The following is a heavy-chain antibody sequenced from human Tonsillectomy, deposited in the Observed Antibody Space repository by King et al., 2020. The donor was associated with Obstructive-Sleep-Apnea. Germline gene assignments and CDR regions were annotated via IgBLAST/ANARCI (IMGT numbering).Heavy chain of an antibody. D-gene: IGHD2-21*02. J-gene: IGHJ6*02. CDR1: GFTFSSYG. CDR2: IWYDGSEK. Sequence: VQLVESGGGVVQPGRSLRLSCAASGFTFSSYGMYWVRQAPGKGLEWVAVIWYDGSEKYYEDSVKGRFTISRDNSKNTLYLQMNSLRAEDTAVYYCARDSMPSGDSTYYYGLDVWGQGPTVTVSS. CDR3: ARDSMPSGDSTYYYGLDV. V-gene: IGHV3-33*01.